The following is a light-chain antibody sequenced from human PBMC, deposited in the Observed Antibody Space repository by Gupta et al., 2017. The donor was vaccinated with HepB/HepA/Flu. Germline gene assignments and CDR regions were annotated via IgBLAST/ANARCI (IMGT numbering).Light chain of an antibody. V-gene: IGKV3-20*01. CDR3: QQYGSNQTT. CDR2: HAS. J-gene: IGKJ5*01. Sequence: DIVLTQSPDTLSLSPGERATLSCRASQYVGSNYIAWYQQKSGQPPRLLMYHASTRATGIPDRIIGAGSGTNFTLTITRLEPDDLAVYFCQQYGSNQTTFGQGTRLEIK. CDR1: QYVGSNY.